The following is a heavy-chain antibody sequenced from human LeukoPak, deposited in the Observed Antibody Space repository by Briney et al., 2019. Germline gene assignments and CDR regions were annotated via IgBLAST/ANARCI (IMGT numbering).Heavy chain of an antibody. V-gene: IGHV3-30*18. D-gene: IGHD3-22*01. CDR3: AKDRNDTQKGLYYFDY. Sequence: GGSLRLSCAASGFTFSSYGIHWVRQAPGKGLEWVAVISHDGSNKYYADSVKGRFTISRDNSKNTLYLQMNSLRVEDTAIYYCAKDRNDTQKGLYYFDYWGQGTLVTVSS. J-gene: IGHJ4*02. CDR2: ISHDGSNK. CDR1: GFTFSSYG.